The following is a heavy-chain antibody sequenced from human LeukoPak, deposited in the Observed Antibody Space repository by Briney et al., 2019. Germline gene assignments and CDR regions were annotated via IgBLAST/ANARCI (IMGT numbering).Heavy chain of an antibody. Sequence: GGSLRLSCVSSGFTFNNYAMNWVRQAPGKGLEWVGFIRSEAYGGTPEYAASVKGGFTISRDDSKSIAYLQMNSLKTEDTAVYYCTRDQTPYYWGQGTLVTVSS. J-gene: IGHJ4*02. CDR2: IRSEAYGGTP. CDR3: TRDQTPYY. V-gene: IGHV3-49*04. CDR1: GFTFNNYA.